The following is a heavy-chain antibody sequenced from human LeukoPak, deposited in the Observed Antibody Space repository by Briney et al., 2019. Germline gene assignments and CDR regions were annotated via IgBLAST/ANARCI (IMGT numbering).Heavy chain of an antibody. CDR3: ARASWVSSTDAVR. V-gene: IGHV4-59*11. D-gene: IGHD3-16*01. J-gene: IGHJ4*02. CDR1: GGSISSHY. CDR2: IYYSGST. Sequence: SETLSLTCTVSGGSISSHYWSWIRQPPGKGLEWIGYIYYSGSTNYNPSLKSRVTISVDTSKNQFSLKLSSVTAADTAMYYCARASWVSSTDAVRWGQGTLVTVSS.